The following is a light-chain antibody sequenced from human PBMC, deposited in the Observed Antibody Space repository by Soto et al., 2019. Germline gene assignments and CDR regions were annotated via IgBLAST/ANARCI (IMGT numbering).Light chain of an antibody. J-gene: IGKJ5*01. CDR1: QGISSY. Sequence: AVRTPLLVTSCTASRVYRFTRICVSFQGISSYLAWYQEKPMKAPNLLFYAASTLQSGVPSRFSGSGSGIDLTLTISCLQPEDLATLFRQQLNSYPITFSQGTRLEIK. V-gene: IGKV1-8*01. CDR3: QQLNSYPIT. CDR2: AAS.